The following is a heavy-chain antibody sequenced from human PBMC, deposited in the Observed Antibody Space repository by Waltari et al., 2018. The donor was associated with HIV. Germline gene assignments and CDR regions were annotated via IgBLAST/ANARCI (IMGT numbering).Heavy chain of an antibody. V-gene: IGHV4-34*01. CDR2: INHSGST. D-gene: IGHD6-19*01. Sequence: QVQLQQWGAGLLKPSETLSLTCAVYGGSFSGYYWSWIRQPPGKGLEWIWEINHSGSTNYNPSLKSRVTISVDTSKNQFSLKLSSVTAADTAVYYCARDSSGWQTSYWGQGTLVTVSS. CDR3: ARDSSGWQTSY. J-gene: IGHJ4*02. CDR1: GGSFSGYY.